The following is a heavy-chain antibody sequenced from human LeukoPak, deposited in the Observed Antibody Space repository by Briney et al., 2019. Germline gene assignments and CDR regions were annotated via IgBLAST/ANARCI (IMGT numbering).Heavy chain of an antibody. CDR3: ARDWTYYYDSSGYYPDAFDI. J-gene: IGHJ3*02. Sequence: SETLSLTCTVSGGSISSGSYYWSWIRQPAGKGLEWIGRIYTSGSTNYNPSLKSRVTISVDTSKNQFSLKLSSVTAADTAEYYCARDWTYYYDSSGYYPDAFDIWGQGTMVTVSS. V-gene: IGHV4-61*02. CDR2: IYTSGST. D-gene: IGHD3-22*01. CDR1: GGSISSGSYY.